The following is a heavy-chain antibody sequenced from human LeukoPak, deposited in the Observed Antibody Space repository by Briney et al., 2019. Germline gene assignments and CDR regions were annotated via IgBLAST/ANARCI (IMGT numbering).Heavy chain of an antibody. CDR1: GFTFRSYE. CDR3: ARGGDTMIVEIQYFHH. V-gene: IGHV3-48*03. Sequence: GGSLRLSCAASGFTFRSYEMNWVRQAPGKGLEWVSYISSSGTTIYYADSVKGRFTISRDNAKNSLYLQMNSLRAEDTAVYYCARGGDTMIVEIQYFHHWGQGTLVTVSS. J-gene: IGHJ1*01. CDR2: ISSSGTTI. D-gene: IGHD3-22*01.